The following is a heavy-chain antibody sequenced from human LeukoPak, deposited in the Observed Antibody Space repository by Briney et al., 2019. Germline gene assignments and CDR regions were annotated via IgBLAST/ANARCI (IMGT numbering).Heavy chain of an antibody. CDR2: IIDTGST. CDR1: DGSFSGYY. J-gene: IGHJ4*02. CDR3: ARGLASGYPPIPFDY. D-gene: IGHD3-3*01. V-gene: IGHV4-34*12. Sequence: SETLSLTCAVYDGSFSGYYWNWIRQPPGKGLEWIGEIIDTGSTKYNSSLKSRVTISVDTSKNQFSLSLDSVTAADTAVYYCARGLASGYPPIPFDYWGQGTLVTVSS.